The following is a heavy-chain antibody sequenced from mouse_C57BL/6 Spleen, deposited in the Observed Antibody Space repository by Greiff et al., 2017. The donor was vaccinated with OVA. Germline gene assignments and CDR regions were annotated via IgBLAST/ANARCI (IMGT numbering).Heavy chain of an antibody. CDR3: ASAIYYGNYGFAY. Sequence: QVQLQQPGAELVKPGASVKLSCKASGYTFTSYWMQWEKQRPGQGLEWIGEIDPSDSYTNYNQKFKGKATLTVDTSSSTAYMQLSSLTSEDSAVYYCASAIYYGNYGFAYWGQGTLVTVSA. V-gene: IGHV1-50*01. CDR2: IDPSDSYT. J-gene: IGHJ3*01. D-gene: IGHD2-1*01. CDR1: GYTFTSYW.